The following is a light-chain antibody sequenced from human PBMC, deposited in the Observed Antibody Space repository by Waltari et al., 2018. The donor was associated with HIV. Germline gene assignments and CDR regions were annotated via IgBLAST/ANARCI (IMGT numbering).Light chain of an antibody. V-gene: IGLV2-14*01. CDR3: SSYTSINTLV. CDR2: EVR. Sequence: QSALTQPASVSGSPGQSITISCTGTSSDFGVSNPVSWYQLHPDKAPKLIIFEVRDRPSGISSRFSGSRSGNTASLTISGLQAEDEADYYCSSYTSINTLVFGGGTKLTVL. J-gene: IGLJ3*02. CDR1: SSDFGVSNP.